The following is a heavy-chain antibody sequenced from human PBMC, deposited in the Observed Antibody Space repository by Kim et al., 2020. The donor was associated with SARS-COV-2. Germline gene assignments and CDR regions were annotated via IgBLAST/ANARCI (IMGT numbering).Heavy chain of an antibody. D-gene: IGHD2-8*01. Sequence: SVKVSCKASGDTFTTYAFSWVRQAPGQGLEWMGGIIPIFDIPDYAQKFQGRATITADKSTNTAYMELSSLRSDDTAVYYCARSPWRTLMVAGAPTYPYYNLDVWGQGTTVTVSS. CDR2: IIPIFDIP. V-gene: IGHV1-69*10. CDR1: GDTFTTYA. J-gene: IGHJ6*02. CDR3: ARSPWRTLMVAGAPTYPYYNLDV.